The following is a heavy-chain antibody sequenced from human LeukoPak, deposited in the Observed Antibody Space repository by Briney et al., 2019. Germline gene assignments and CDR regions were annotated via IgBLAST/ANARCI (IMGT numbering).Heavy chain of an antibody. J-gene: IGHJ5*02. Sequence: PGGSLRLSCAASGFTFSSYSMNWVRQAPGKGLEWVSSISSSSTNIYYADSVKGRFTISRDNAKNSLYLQMNSLRAEDTAVYYCAREVVPAAIRAGDWFDPWGQGTLVTVSS. CDR3: AREVVPAAIRAGDWFDP. CDR2: ISSSSTNI. V-gene: IGHV3-21*01. D-gene: IGHD2-2*01. CDR1: GFTFSSYS.